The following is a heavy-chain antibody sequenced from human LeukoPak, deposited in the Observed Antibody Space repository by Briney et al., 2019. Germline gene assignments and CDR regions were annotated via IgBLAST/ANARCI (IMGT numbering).Heavy chain of an antibody. Sequence: PSETLSLTCTVSGGSISSSSHYWGWIRQPPGKGLEWIGIIYYIGTTYYNPSLKSRVTISVDTSKNQFSLKLSSVTAADTAVYYCARARGTAMAPDNYWGQGTLVTVSS. D-gene: IGHD6-19*01. CDR3: ARARGTAMAPDNY. CDR2: IYYIGTT. J-gene: IGHJ4*02. V-gene: IGHV4-39*01. CDR1: GGSISSSSHY.